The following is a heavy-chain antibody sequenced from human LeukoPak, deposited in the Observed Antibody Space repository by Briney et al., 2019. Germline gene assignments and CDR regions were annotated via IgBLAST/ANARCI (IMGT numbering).Heavy chain of an antibody. J-gene: IGHJ4*02. CDR1: GYTFTNYY. Sequence: ASVKVSCKASGYTFTNYYIHWVRQAPGQGLEWMGWISVHNGNTKYALKFQGRVTMTTDTSTSIAYMELRSLRSDDTAVYYCARGQQPPNIYFLDYWGQGTLVTVSS. CDR3: ARGQQPPNIYFLDY. V-gene: IGHV1-18*04. CDR2: ISVHNGNT. D-gene: IGHD6-13*01.